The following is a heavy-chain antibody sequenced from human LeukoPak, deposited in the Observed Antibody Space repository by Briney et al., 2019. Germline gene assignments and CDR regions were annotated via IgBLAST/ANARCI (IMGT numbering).Heavy chain of an antibody. Sequence: ASVKVSRKASGYTFTGYYMHWVRQAPGQGLEWMGRINPNSGGTNYAQKFQGRVTMTRDTSISTAYMELGRLRSDDTAVYYCARELELWSYDYWGQGTLVTVSS. D-gene: IGHD1-7*01. CDR1: GYTFTGYY. V-gene: IGHV1-2*06. CDR2: INPNSGGT. CDR3: ARELELWSYDY. J-gene: IGHJ4*02.